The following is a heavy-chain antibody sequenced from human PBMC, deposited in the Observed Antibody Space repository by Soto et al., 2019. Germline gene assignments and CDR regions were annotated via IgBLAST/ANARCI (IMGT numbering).Heavy chain of an antibody. CDR2: ISGRGSNT. J-gene: IGHJ5*02. V-gene: IGHV3-23*01. CDR1: GFKFSSFA. CDR3: ARRNDSGQRGYWFDT. Sequence: VQILESGGGLVQPGGSLRLSCVASGFKFSSFAMTWVRQAPGRGLEWVSGISGRGSNTSHADSVKGRFTISRDSSKNTVYLQMNGLRADDTAVYYCARRNDSGQRGYWFDTWGQGSLVTVSS. D-gene: IGHD3-10*01.